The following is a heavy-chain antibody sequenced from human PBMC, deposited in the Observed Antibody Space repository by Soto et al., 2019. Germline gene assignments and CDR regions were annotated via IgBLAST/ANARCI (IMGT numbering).Heavy chain of an antibody. V-gene: IGHV3-7*03. CDR3: AKGGHIDF. D-gene: IGHD3-16*01. J-gene: IGHJ4*02. CDR2: IKADGSET. CDR1: GFSFSAYW. Sequence: GGSLRLSCVASGFSFSAYWMSWVRQVPGTGLEWVANIKADGSETHYVDSVRGRFTISRDNAKTSLYLQVNSLRAEDTAVYYCAKGGHIDFCGQGTLVTVSS.